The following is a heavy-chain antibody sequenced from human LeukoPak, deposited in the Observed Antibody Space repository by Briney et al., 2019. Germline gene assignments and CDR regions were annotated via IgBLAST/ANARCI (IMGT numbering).Heavy chain of an antibody. J-gene: IGHJ3*02. V-gene: IGHV3-48*03. CDR2: ISRSGSTI. Sequence: PGGSPRLSCAASGFTFSSYEMNWVRQAPGKGLEWVSYISRSGSTIYYADSVKGQFTISRDNAKNSLYLQMNSLRAEDAAVYYCARDMARGAAFDIWGQGTMVTVSS. CDR3: ARDMARGAAFDI. D-gene: IGHD3-10*01. CDR1: GFTFSSYE.